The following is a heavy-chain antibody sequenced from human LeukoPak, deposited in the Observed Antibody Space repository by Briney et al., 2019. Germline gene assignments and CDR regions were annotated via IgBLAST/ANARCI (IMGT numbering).Heavy chain of an antibody. J-gene: IGHJ6*03. CDR2: INHSGST. D-gene: IGHD4-17*01. V-gene: IGHV4-34*01. CDR1: GGSFSGYY. CDR3: ARVFPYGDYSYYYYYYMDV. Sequence: SETLSLTCAVYGGSFSGYYWSWIRQPPGKGLEWMGEINHSGSTNYNPSLKSRVTISVDTSKNQFSLKLSSVTAADTAVYYCARVFPYGDYSYYYYYYMDVWGKGTTVTISS.